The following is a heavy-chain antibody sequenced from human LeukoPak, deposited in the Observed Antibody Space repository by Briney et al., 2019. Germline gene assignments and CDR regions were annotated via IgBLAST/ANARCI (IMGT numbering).Heavy chain of an antibody. D-gene: IGHD2-2*01. V-gene: IGHV4-61*02. J-gene: IGHJ5*02. CDR2: IYTSGST. CDR1: GGSISSGSYY. Sequence: PSETLSLTCAVSGGSISSGSYYWSWIRQPAGKGLEWIGRIYTSGSTNYNPSLKSRVTISVDTSKNQFSLKLSSVTAADTAVYYCARECSSTSCYGWFDPWGQGTLVTVSS. CDR3: ARECSSTSCYGWFDP.